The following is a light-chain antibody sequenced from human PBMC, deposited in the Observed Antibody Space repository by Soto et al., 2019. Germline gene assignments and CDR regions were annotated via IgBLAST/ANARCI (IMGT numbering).Light chain of an antibody. CDR2: DNN. CDR1: SSNIGSNY. Sequence: QSVLTQPPSVSAAPGQTVTISCSGSSSNIGSNYVSWYQQLPGTAPKLLIYDNNKRPPGIPDRFSGSKSGTSATLGITGLQAGDEADYYCAPWDSSLSAVVFGGGTKVTVL. CDR3: APWDSSLSAVV. V-gene: IGLV1-51*01. J-gene: IGLJ2*01.